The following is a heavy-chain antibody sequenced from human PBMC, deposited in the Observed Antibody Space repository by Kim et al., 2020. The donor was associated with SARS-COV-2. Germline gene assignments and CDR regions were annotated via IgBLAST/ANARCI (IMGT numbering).Heavy chain of an antibody. CDR2: IDGDGSMT. CDR1: GFTFSSHW. CDR3: ARDENWSLDY. J-gene: IGHJ4*02. V-gene: IGHV3-74*01. Sequence: GGSLRLSCAASGFTFSSHWMYWVRQVPGKGLVWVSRIDGDGSMTNYVDSVKGRFTISRGNAKSTLYLQMNSLRVDDTALYYCARDENWSLDYWGQGTLVTVSS. D-gene: IGHD1-1*01.